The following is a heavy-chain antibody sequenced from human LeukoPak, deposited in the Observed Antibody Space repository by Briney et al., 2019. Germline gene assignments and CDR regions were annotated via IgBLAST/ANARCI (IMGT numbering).Heavy chain of an antibody. CDR3: ASDLYGSGARYYYGMDV. Sequence: GVLRLSCAASGFTFSNAWMSWVRQAPGKGLEWVAVIWYDGSNKCYADSVKGRFTISRDNSKNTLYLQMNSLRAEDTAVYYCASDLYGSGARYYYGMDVWGQGTTVTVSS. J-gene: IGHJ6*02. CDR2: IWYDGSNK. CDR1: GFTFSNAW. V-gene: IGHV3-33*08. D-gene: IGHD3-10*01.